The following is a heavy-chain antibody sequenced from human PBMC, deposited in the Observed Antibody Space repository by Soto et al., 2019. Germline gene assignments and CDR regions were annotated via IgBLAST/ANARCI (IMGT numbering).Heavy chain of an antibody. Sequence: QVQLVQSGAEVKKPGASVKVSCKASGYTFTSYYMHWVRQAPGQGLEWMGIINPSGGSTSYAQKFQGRVTMTSDTSTSTVYMELSSLRSEDTAVYSCARDQTITIFGVVIRDLYYYMDVWGKGTTVTVSS. CDR2: INPSGGST. V-gene: IGHV1-46*03. CDR1: GYTFTSYY. D-gene: IGHD3-3*01. J-gene: IGHJ6*03. CDR3: ARDQTITIFGVVIRDLYYYMDV.